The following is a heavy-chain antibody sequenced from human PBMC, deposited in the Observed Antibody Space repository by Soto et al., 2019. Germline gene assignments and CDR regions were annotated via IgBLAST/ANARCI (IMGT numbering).Heavy chain of an antibody. J-gene: IGHJ4*02. CDR2: NHHSGST. CDR3: ARVSNGGWYSFFDY. D-gene: IGHD6-19*01. CDR1: GGSITSSNW. Sequence: PSETLSLTCAVSGGSITSSNWTSLVRQPPGKGLEWIGKNHHSGSTNYTPLHKRRVTISVAKSKNQFSLKLSSVTAADTAVYSGARVSNGGWYSFFDYWGQGTLVTVSS. V-gene: IGHV4-4*02.